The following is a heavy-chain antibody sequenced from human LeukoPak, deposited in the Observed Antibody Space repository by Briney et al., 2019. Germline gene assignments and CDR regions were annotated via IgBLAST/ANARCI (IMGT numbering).Heavy chain of an antibody. CDR2: INPSGGST. V-gene: IGHV1-46*01. D-gene: IGHD6-19*01. CDR3: ARVPIAVAGPFDY. Sequence: ASVKVSCKASGYTFTSYYMHWVRQAPGQGLEWMGIINPSGGSTSYAQKFQGRVTITRDTSASTAYMELSSLRSEDTAVYYCARVPIAVAGPFDYWGQGTLVTVSS. CDR1: GYTFTSYY. J-gene: IGHJ4*02.